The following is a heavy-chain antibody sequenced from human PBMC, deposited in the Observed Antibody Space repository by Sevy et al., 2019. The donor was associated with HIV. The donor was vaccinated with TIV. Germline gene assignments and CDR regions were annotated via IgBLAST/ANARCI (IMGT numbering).Heavy chain of an antibody. V-gene: IGHV4-31*03. Sequence: SETLSLTCTVSGGSISSGGYYWSWIRQHPGKGLEWIGYIYYSGSTYYNPSLKSRVTISVDTSKNQFSLKLSSVTAADTAVYYCARATFKVSSVFDYWGQGTLVTVSS. J-gene: IGHJ4*02. D-gene: IGHD3-22*01. CDR2: IYYSGST. CDR1: GGSISSGGYY. CDR3: ARATFKVSSVFDY.